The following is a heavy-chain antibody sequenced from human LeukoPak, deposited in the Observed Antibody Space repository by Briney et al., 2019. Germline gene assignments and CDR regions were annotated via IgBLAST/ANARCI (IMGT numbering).Heavy chain of an antibody. CDR2: ISGSGGST. J-gene: IGHJ4*02. Sequence: GGSLRLSCAASGFTFSSYAMSWVRQAPGKGLEWVSAISGSGGSTYYADSVKGRFTISRDNSKNTLYLQMNNLRAEDTAVYYCAKLTMIVEVGYWGQGTLVTVSS. D-gene: IGHD3-22*01. V-gene: IGHV3-23*01. CDR1: GFTFSSYA. CDR3: AKLTMIVEVGY.